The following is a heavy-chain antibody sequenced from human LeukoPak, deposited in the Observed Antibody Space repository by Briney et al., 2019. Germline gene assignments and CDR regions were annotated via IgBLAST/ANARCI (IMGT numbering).Heavy chain of an antibody. CDR2: IYYSGST. Sequence: SGALALPCPVPGGPINRYYWSWIRPPPGKGLEGIGYIYYSGSTNYNPSLKSRVTISVDTSKNQLSLKLSSVTAADTAVYYCARAKTYYDFWSGYYAFDYWGQGTLVTVSS. V-gene: IGHV4-59*01. CDR3: ARAKTYYDFWSGYYAFDY. J-gene: IGHJ4*02. CDR1: GGPINRYY. D-gene: IGHD3-3*01.